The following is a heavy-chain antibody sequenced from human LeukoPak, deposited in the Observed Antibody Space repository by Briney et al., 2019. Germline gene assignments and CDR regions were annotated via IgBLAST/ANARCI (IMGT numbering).Heavy chain of an antibody. V-gene: IGHV1-69*13. CDR1: GGTFSSYA. CDR3: ARGHPQWELLYYFDY. Sequence: SVKVSCKASGGTFSSYAISWVRQAPGQGLEWMGGIIPIFGTANYAQKFQGRVTITADESTSTAYMELSSLRSEDTAVYYCARGHPQWELLYYFDYWGQGTLVTVSS. J-gene: IGHJ4*02. CDR2: IIPIFGTA. D-gene: IGHD1-26*01.